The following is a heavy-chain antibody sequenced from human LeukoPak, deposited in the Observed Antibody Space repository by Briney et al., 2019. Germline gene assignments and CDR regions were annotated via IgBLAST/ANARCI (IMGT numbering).Heavy chain of an antibody. Sequence: PSETLSLTCTVSGGSISSYYWSWIRQPPGKGLEWIGYIYYSGSTNYNPSLKSRVTISVDTSKNQFSLKLSSVTAADTAVYYCARLPWGAVRNYYYYYGMDVWGQGTTVTVSS. CDR1: GGSISSYY. J-gene: IGHJ6*02. CDR3: ARLPWGAVRNYYYYYGMDV. D-gene: IGHD1-26*01. CDR2: IYYSGST. V-gene: IGHV4-59*08.